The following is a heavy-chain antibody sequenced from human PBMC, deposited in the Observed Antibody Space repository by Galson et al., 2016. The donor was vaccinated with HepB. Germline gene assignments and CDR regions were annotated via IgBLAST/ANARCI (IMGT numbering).Heavy chain of an antibody. V-gene: IGHV3-23*01. CDR3: AKDMQQWLVRGNDAFDI. J-gene: IGHJ3*02. CDR2: ISVVDDDT. CDR1: GFTFSSYA. D-gene: IGHD6-19*01. Sequence: SLRLSCAASGFTFSSYAMCWVRQAPGKGLEWVSAISVVDDDTYYADSVKGRFTISRDNSRTTLYLQMNSLRAEDTALYYCAKDMQQWLVRGNDAFDIWGQGTMVTVSS.